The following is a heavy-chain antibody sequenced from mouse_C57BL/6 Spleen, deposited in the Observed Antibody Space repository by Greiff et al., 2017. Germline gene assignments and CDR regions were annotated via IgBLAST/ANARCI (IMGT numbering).Heavy chain of an antibody. CDR1: GFSLTSYG. J-gene: IGHJ4*01. CDR2: IWSDGST. D-gene: IGHD2-4*01. V-gene: IGHV2-6-1*01. CDR3: ARHWDYVPYAVDD. Sequence: QVQLKESGPGLVAPSPSLSITCTVSGFSLTSYGVHWVRQPPGKGLEWLVVIWSDGSTTYNSALNSRLSISKDNSKSQVFLKMNSLQTDDTAMYYCARHWDYVPYAVDDRGQGTSVTVSS.